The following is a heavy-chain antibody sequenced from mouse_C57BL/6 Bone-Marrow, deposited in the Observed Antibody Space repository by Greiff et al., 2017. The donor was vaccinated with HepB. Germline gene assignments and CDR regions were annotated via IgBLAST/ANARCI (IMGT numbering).Heavy chain of an antibody. CDR1: GYTFTSYW. CDR2: IDPNSGGT. J-gene: IGHJ1*03. Sequence: QVQLQQPGAELVKPGASVKLSCKASGYTFTSYWMHWVKQRPGRGLEWIGRIDPNSGGTKYNEKFKSKATLTVDKPSITAYMQLSSLTSEDSAVYYCARRYYDYAYWYFDVWGTGTTVTVSS. CDR3: ARRYYDYAYWYFDV. D-gene: IGHD2-4*01. V-gene: IGHV1-72*01.